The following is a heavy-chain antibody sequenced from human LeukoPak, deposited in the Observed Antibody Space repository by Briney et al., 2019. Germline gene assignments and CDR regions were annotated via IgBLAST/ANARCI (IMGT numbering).Heavy chain of an antibody. CDR2: IYPGDSDT. CDR3: ARPTGGYDFWSGYLDAFDI. V-gene: IGHV5-51*01. Sequence: RGESLKISCKGSGYSFISYWIGWVRQMPGKGLEWMGIIYPGDSDTRYSPSFQGQVTISADKSISTAYLQWSSLKASDTAMYYCARPTGGYDFWSGYLDAFDIWGQGTMVTVSS. D-gene: IGHD3-3*01. CDR1: GYSFISYW. J-gene: IGHJ3*02.